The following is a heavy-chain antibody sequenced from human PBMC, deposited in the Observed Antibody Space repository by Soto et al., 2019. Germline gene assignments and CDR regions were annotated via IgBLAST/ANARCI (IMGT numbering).Heavy chain of an antibody. J-gene: IGHJ4*02. CDR2: IKQDGSEK. V-gene: IGHV3-7*01. D-gene: IGHD4-17*01. CDR3: ANYGADLYFDY. Sequence: EVQLVESGGGLVQPGGSLRLSCAASGFTFSSYWMSWVRQAPGKGLERVANIKQDGSEKYYVDSVKGRFTISRDNAKNSLYLQMNSLRAEDTAVYYCANYGADLYFDYWGQGTLVTVSS. CDR1: GFTFSSYW.